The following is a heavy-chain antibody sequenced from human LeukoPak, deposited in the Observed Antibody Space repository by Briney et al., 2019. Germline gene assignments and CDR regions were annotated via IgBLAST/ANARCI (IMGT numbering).Heavy chain of an antibody. D-gene: IGHD3-10*01. J-gene: IGHJ4*02. CDR1: GYIFSSND. CDR2: MNHNSGDT. V-gene: IGHV1-8*01. CDR3: ARGPFGSGSFLDY. Sequence: ASVKVSCKASGYIFSSNDLNWVRQAAGQGLESVVWMNHNSGDTGYTEKLQGRVAMTRSTSITTAYMELSSLRSEGTAVYYCARGPFGSGSFLDYWGQGTLVTVSS.